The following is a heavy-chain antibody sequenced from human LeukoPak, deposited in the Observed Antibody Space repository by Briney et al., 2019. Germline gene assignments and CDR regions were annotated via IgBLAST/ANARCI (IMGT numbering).Heavy chain of an antibody. J-gene: IGHJ6*03. CDR3: AKRIAGREVPAAINYYYYMDV. CDR1: GFTFSSYG. V-gene: IGHV3-30*02. D-gene: IGHD2-2*02. CDR2: IRYDGSNK. Sequence: HSGGSLRLSCAASGFTFSSYGMHWVRQAPGKGLEWVAFIRYDGSNKYYADSVKGRFTISRDNSKNTLYLQMNSLRAEDTAVYYCAKRIAGREVPAAINYYYYMDVWGKGTAVTVSS.